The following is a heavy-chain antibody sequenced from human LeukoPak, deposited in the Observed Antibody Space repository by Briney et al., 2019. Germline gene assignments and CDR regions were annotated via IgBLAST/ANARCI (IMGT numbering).Heavy chain of an antibody. J-gene: IGHJ4*02. Sequence: QPGGSLRLSCAASGFTFSSYAMSWVRQAPGKGLEWVSGISGSGGSTYYADSVKGRFTISRDNSKNTLYLQMNSLRAEDTAVYYCAKGEVVVPAAPFDYWGQGTLVTVSS. V-gene: IGHV3-23*01. CDR3: AKGEVVVPAAPFDY. CDR1: GFTFSSYA. CDR2: ISGSGGST. D-gene: IGHD2-2*01.